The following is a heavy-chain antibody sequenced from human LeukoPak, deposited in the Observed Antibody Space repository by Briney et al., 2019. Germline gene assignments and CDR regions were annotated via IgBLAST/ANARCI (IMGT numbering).Heavy chain of an antibody. J-gene: IGHJ4*02. CDR2: INHSGST. CDR3: ARGTGIY. D-gene: IGHD1-14*01. V-gene: IGHV4-39*07. CDR1: GGSIRSSYYY. Sequence: SETLSLTCTVSGGSIRSSYYYWGWIRQPPGKGLEWIGEINHSGSTNYNPSLKSRVTISVDTSKNQFSLKLSSVTAADTAVYYCARGTGIYWGQGTLVTVSS.